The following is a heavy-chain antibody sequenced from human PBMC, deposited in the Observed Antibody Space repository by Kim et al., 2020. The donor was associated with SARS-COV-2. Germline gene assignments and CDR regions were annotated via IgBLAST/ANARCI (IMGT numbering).Heavy chain of an antibody. D-gene: IGHD3-10*01. Sequence: SETLSLTCIVSGGSINSGGYYWSWIRQHPGKGLEWIGYIYYSGSISYIPSYNPSLKSRVTILLDTSKNQFSLNLTSVTAADTAVYYCARAPIWFGELGWFDSGGQGTLVTVSS. V-gene: IGHV4-31*03. J-gene: IGHJ5*01. CDR3: ARAPIWFGELGWFDS. CDR2: IYYSGSISYIP. CDR1: GGSINSGGYY.